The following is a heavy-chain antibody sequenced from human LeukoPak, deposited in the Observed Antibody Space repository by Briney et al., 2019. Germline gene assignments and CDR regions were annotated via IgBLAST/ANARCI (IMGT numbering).Heavy chain of an antibody. CDR1: GFTFRDYY. CDR2: ISSSGSAD. V-gene: IGHV3-11*04. D-gene: IGHD3-3*01. CDR3: ARTQKYYDLWSGMN. J-gene: IGHJ4*02. Sequence: PGGSLRLSXAATGFTFRDYYMSWLRQAPGKGLEWISYISSSGSADYYADSVQGRFTVSRDNAKSSLYLQMNSLRAEDTAVYYCARTQKYYDLWSGMNWGQGTLVTVSS.